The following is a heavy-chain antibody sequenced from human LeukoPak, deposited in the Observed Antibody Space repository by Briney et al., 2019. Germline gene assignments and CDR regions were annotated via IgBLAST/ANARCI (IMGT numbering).Heavy chain of an antibody. CDR1: GYSFTSYW. CDR2: IYPGDSDT. CDR3: ARSLDYVLNWFDP. V-gene: IGHV5-51*01. Sequence: GESLKISCKGSGYSFTSYWIGWVRQMPGKGLEWMGIIYPGDSDTRYSPSFQGQVAISADKSISTAYLQWSSLKASDTAMYYCARSLDYVLNWFDPWGQGTLVTVSS. J-gene: IGHJ5*02. D-gene: IGHD4-17*01.